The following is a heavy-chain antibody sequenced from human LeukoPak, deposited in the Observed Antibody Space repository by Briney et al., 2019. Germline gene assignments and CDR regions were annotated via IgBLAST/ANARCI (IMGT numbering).Heavy chain of an antibody. J-gene: IGHJ4*02. V-gene: IGHV3-15*01. CDR3: WFGGTMVRGVNLDY. D-gene: IGHD3-10*01. Sequence: GGSLRLSCAASGFTFSNAWMSCVRQAPGKGLEWVGRIKSKIDGGTTNYAAPVKGRFTISRDDSKTTLYLKMNSLRAEDTAVYYCWFGGTMVRGVNLDYWGQGTLVTVSS. CDR1: GFTFSNAW. CDR2: IKSKIDGGTT.